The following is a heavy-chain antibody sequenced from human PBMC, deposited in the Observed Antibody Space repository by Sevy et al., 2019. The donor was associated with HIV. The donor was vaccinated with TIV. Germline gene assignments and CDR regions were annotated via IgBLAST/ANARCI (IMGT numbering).Heavy chain of an antibody. CDR3: AKDGTPYYTSGSYMYYFDY. V-gene: IGHV3-30*18. CDR1: GFTFSSFG. D-gene: IGHD3-10*01. J-gene: IGHJ4*02. Sequence: GGSLRLSCAASGFTFSSFGMHWVRQVPGKGLEWVSFISYDGSDKRYVDSVKGRFTISRDSSKNTLYLQMNSLRGGDTAVYYCAKDGTPYYTSGSYMYYFDYWGQGALVTVSS. CDR2: ISYDGSDK.